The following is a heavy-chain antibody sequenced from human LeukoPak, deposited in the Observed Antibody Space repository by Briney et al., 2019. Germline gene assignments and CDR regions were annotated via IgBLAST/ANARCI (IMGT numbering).Heavy chain of an antibody. D-gene: IGHD1-26*01. Sequence: PGGSLRLSCAASGNYWMHWVRQAPGKGLVWVSHINSDGSWTSYADSVKGRFTISKDNAKNTVYLQMNSLRAEDTAVFYCARAIVGATTRSFDYWGQGTLVTVSS. J-gene: IGHJ4*02. CDR2: INSDGSWT. CDR1: GNYW. V-gene: IGHV3-74*01. CDR3: ARAIVGATTRSFDY.